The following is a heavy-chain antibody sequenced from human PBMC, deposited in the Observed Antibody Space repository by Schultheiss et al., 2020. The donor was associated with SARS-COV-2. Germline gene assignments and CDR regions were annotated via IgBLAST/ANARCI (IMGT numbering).Heavy chain of an antibody. V-gene: IGHV3-30*15. D-gene: IGHD2-2*01. CDR2: ISYDGSNK. J-gene: IGHJ6*02. CDR1: GFTFSSYA. Sequence: GGSLRLSCAASGFTFSSYAMHWVRQSPGKGLEWVAVISYDGSNKYYADSVKGRFTISRDNSKNTLYLQMSSLSAEDTAVYFCARVGVEGGQLHYHYYSMDVWGQGTTVTVSS. CDR3: ARVGVEGGQLHYHYYSMDV.